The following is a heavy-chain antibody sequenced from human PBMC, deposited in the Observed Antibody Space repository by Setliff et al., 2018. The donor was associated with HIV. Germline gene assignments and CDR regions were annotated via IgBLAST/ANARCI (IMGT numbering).Heavy chain of an antibody. D-gene: IGHD6-6*01. CDR1: GDRISSTSYY. V-gene: IGHV4-39*01. J-gene: IGHJ4*02. Sequence: SETLSLTCTVSGDRISSTSYYWGWLRQPPGKGLEWIGTIYYTGDTQYNPSSKSRVTISVHTSKNQFSLRLISVTAADTAVYYCARMEATRPPRGLDYWGQGALVTVSS. CDR3: ARMEATRPPRGLDY. CDR2: IYYTGDT.